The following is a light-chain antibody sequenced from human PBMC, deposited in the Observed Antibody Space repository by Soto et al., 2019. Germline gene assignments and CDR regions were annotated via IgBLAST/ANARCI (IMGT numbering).Light chain of an antibody. CDR2: GAS. CDR1: QTFTNNY. CDR3: QQYGRSPYT. V-gene: IGKV3-20*01. J-gene: IGKJ2*01. Sequence: EIVLTQSPGTLSLSPGERAILSCRASQTFTNNYLAWYQQKPGQAPRLLIYGASSRATGIPDRFSGSGSGTDFTLIISGLEPEDSAVYHCQQYGRSPYTFGQGTKLEIK.